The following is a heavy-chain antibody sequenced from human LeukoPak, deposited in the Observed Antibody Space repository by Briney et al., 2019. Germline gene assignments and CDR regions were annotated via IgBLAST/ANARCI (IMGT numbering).Heavy chain of an antibody. CDR2: IIPIFGTT. CDR3: ASASGNIVVVPVAVWYFDL. D-gene: IGHD2-2*01. J-gene: IGHJ2*01. CDR1: GGTFSNYT. Sequence: SVKASCKASGGTFSNYTISWVRQAPGQGLEWMGGIIPIFGTTNYAQKFQGRVTITADESTSTGYMELSSLRSEDTAVYYCASASGNIVVVPVAVWYFDLWGRGTLVTVSS. V-gene: IGHV1-69*13.